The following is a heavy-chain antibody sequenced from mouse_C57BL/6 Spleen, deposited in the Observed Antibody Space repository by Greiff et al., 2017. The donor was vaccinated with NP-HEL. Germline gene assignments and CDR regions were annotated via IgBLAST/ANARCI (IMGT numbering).Heavy chain of an antibody. CDR3: GRYDGSSYVGYFDV. J-gene: IGHJ1*03. CDR2: IRSKSSNYAT. D-gene: IGHD1-1*01. Sequence: EVKLMESGGGLVQPKGSLKLSCAASGFTFNTYAMHWVRQAPGKGLEWVARIRSKSSNYATYYADSVKDSFTISRDDSQSMLYLRMNNLKTEDTAMYYCGRYDGSSYVGYFDVWGTRTTVTVSS. CDR1: GFTFNTYA. V-gene: IGHV10-3*01.